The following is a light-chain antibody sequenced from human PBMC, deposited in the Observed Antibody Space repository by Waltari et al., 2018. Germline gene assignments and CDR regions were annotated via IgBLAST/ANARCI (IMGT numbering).Light chain of an antibody. CDR2: AAS. J-gene: IGKJ3*01. V-gene: IGKV1-27*01. Sequence: DIQMTQSPSSLSASLGDRVTVTCRASQGINKELSWYQQKPGKAPTLLIYAASSLQTGVSSRFSGSGFGTDFTLSISSLQPGDVATYYCQQDFTTPFTFGPGTKLDIK. CDR3: QQDFTTPFT. CDR1: QGINKE.